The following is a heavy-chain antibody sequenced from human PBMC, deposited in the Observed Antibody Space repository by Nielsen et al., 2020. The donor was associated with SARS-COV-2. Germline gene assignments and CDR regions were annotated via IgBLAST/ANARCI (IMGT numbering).Heavy chain of an antibody. CDR3: ASTDYDILTGYSRDAFDI. V-gene: IGHV5-51*01. CDR1: GSSFTSYW. CDR2: IYPGDSDT. Sequence: GESLKISCKGSGSSFTSYWIGWVRQMPGKGLEWMGLIYPGDSDTRYSPSFQGQVTISADKSISTAYLQWSSLKASDTAMYYCASTDYDILTGYSRDAFDIWGQGTMVTVSS. D-gene: IGHD3-9*01. J-gene: IGHJ3*02.